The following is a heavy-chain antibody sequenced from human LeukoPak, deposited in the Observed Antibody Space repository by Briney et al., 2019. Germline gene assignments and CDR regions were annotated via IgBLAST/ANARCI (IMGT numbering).Heavy chain of an antibody. V-gene: IGHV1-69*04. CDR2: IIPILGIA. Sequence: SVKVSCKVSGYTLTELSIHWVRQAPGQGLEWMGRIIPILGIANYAQKFQGRVTITADKSTSTAYMELSSLRSEDTAVYYCARDMGATTDYWGQGTLVTVSS. CDR3: ARDMGATTDY. CDR1: GYTLTELS. D-gene: IGHD1-26*01. J-gene: IGHJ4*02.